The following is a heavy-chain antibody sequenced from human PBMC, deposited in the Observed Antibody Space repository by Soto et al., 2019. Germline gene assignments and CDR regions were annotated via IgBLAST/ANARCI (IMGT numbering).Heavy chain of an antibody. Sequence: PGESLKISCRTSGYRFTSYWISWVRQMPGKGLEWMGIIFPSDSDTRYSPSFQGQVTISADRSTSTVFLQWASLKASDTAVYFCARKDKSGYFNWFDPWGQGTLVTVSS. CDR2: IFPSDSDT. D-gene: IGHD3-22*01. CDR3: ARKDKSGYFNWFDP. J-gene: IGHJ5*02. V-gene: IGHV5-51*01. CDR1: GYRFTSYW.